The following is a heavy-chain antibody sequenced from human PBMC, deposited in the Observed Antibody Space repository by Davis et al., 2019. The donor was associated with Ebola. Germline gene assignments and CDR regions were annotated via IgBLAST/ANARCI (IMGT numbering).Heavy chain of an antibody. CDR2: ISSSGSTI. V-gene: IGHV3-48*04. D-gene: IGHD3-22*01. CDR3: ARGYYDSSGYYRRYYFDY. Sequence: GESLKISCAASGFTFSSYSMNWVRQAPGKGLEWVSYISSSGSTIYYADSVKGRFTISRDNAKNSLYLQMNSLRAEDTAVYYCARGYYDSSGYYRRYYFDYWGQGTLVTVSS. CDR1: GFTFSSYS. J-gene: IGHJ4*02.